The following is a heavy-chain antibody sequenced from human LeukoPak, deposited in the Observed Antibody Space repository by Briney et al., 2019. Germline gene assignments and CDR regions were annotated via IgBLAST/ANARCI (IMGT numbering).Heavy chain of an antibody. Sequence: GGSLRLSCAASGFAFSTYAMHWVRQAPGKGLEWVAVISYDGSNKYYADSVKGRFTISRDNSKNTLYLQMNTLRAEDTAVYYCAKDVSWNWFDPWGQGTLVTVSS. V-gene: IGHV3-30*18. CDR2: ISYDGSNK. CDR1: GFAFSTYA. J-gene: IGHJ5*02. CDR3: AKDVSWNWFDP.